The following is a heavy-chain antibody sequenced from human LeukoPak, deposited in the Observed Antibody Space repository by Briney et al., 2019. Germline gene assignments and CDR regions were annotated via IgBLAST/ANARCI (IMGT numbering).Heavy chain of an antibody. V-gene: IGHV1-18*01. Sequence: ASVKVSFKASGYTFTSYGISWVRQAPGQGLEWMAWISNSDGNIKYAQNFQGRVTVTTDSSTSTAYMELRSLRSDDTAMYYCARDERWSMDYWGQGTLVTVSS. CDR3: ARDERWSMDY. CDR1: GYTFTSYG. J-gene: IGHJ4*02. D-gene: IGHD4-23*01. CDR2: ISNSDGNI.